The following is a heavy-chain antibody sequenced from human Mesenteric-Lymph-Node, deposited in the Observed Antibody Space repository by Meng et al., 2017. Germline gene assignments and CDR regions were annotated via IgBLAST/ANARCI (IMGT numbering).Heavy chain of an antibody. D-gene: IGHD2-15*01. J-gene: IGHJ4*02. Sequence: GESLKISCAASGFTFSSYWMHWVRQAPGKGLVWVSRINSDGSSTSYADSVKGRFTISRDNAKNTLYLQMNSLRAEDTAVYYCARAYCSGGTCYHTDSWGQGTLVTVSS. V-gene: IGHV3-74*01. CDR3: ARAYCSGGTCYHTDS. CDR2: INSDGSST. CDR1: GFTFSSYW.